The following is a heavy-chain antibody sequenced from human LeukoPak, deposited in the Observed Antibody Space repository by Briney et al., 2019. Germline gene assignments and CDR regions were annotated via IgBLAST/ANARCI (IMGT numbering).Heavy chain of an antibody. CDR2: INTKSGRT. Sequence: ASVKVSCKTSGYSFTDYYIHWVRQAPGQGLEWMGWINTKSGRTSSARKFQGRVTMTRDPSITTVYMDMAWLTSDDTAIYFCARADFIDAGPYLIGPWGQGTLVTVSS. D-gene: IGHD3-3*01. CDR1: GYSFTDYY. V-gene: IGHV1-2*02. CDR3: ARADFIDAGPYLIGP. J-gene: IGHJ5*02.